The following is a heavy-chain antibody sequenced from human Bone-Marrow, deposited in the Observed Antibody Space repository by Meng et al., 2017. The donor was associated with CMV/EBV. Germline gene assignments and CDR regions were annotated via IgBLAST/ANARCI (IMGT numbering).Heavy chain of an antibody. J-gene: IGHJ6*02. D-gene: IGHD6-19*01. V-gene: IGHV1-69*10. CDR3: ARDGEQWLVGGRTYYYYGMDV. CDR2: IIPILGIA. CDR1: GYTFTGYY. Sequence: SVKVSCKASGYTFTGYYMHWVRQAPGQGLEWMGGIIPILGIANYAQKFQGRVTITADKSTSTAYMELSSLRSEDTAVYYCARDGEQWLVGGRTYYYYGMDVWGQGTTVTVSS.